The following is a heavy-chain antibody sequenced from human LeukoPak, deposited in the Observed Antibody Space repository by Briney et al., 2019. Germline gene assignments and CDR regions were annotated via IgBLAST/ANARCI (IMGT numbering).Heavy chain of an antibody. D-gene: IGHD6-13*01. CDR2: IYSGGST. Sequence: PGGSLRLSCAASGFTVSSNYMSWVRQAPGKGLEWVSVIYSGGSTYYADSVKGRFTISRDNSKNTLSLQMNSLRAEDTAVYYCARRNSNDAFDIWGQGTMVTVSS. J-gene: IGHJ3*02. V-gene: IGHV3-53*01. CDR1: GFTVSSNY. CDR3: ARRNSNDAFDI.